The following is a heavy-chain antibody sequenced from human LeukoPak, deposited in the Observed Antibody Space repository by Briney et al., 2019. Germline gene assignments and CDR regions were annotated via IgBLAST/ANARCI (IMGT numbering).Heavy chain of an antibody. CDR2: ISSNSDTI. J-gene: IGHJ2*01. Sequence: GGSLRLSCAASGFTFSSNAMSWVRQAPGRGLEWVSSISSNSDTIAYAEPVKGRFTISRDNAKNSLYLQMNSLRAEDTAVYYCARGVPGGWYFDLWGRATLVTVSS. CDR3: ARGVPGGWYFDL. V-gene: IGHV3-48*04. D-gene: IGHD3-16*01. CDR1: GFTFSSNA.